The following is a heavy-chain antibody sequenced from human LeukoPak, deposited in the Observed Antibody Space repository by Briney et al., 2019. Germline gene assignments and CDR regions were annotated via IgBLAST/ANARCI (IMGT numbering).Heavy chain of an antibody. CDR1: GASISSGDYY. CDR2: IYYSGTT. CDR3: ARGDRYFDF. Sequence: SETLSLICTVSGASISSGDYYWSWIRQSPGKGLEWIGYIYYSGTTYYNPSLKSRISISLDTSKNQFSLKLSSVTAADTAVYFCARGDRYFDFWGQGTLVTVSS. J-gene: IGHJ4*02. V-gene: IGHV4-30-4*01.